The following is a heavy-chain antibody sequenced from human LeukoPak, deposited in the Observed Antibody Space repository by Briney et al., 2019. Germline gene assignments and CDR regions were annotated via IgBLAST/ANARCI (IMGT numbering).Heavy chain of an antibody. V-gene: IGHV3-74*01. CDR2: INRDGSGA. CDR1: GFSFNNYW. D-gene: IGHD3-10*01. Sequence: PGGSLRLSCAASGFSFNNYWMHWVRQAPGKGLMWVSRINRDGSGATSADSVKGRFTISRDNAKNTMYLQMNSLRAEDTAVYYCARGLDYYNPLDYWGQGTLVTVSS. J-gene: IGHJ4*02. CDR3: ARGLDYYNPLDY.